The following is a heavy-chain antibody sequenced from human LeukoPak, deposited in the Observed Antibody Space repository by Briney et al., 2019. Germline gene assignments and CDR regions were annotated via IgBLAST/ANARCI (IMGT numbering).Heavy chain of an antibody. J-gene: IGHJ4*02. CDR1: GFTFSSHR. CDR2: ISSSSTSI. CDR3: AVAGRYCTNGVCYNPFDY. D-gene: IGHD2-8*01. V-gene: IGHV3-21*06. Sequence: PGGSLRLSCTASGFTFSSHRMNWVRQAPGRGLEWVSSISSSSTSIYYADSVKGRFTISRDSAKNSLYLQMNSLRAEDTAVYYCAVAGRYCTNGVCYNPFDYWGQGTLVTVSS.